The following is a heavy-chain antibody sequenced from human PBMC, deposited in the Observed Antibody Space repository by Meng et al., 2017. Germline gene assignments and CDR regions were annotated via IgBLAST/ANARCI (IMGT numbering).Heavy chain of an antibody. CDR2: IFHSGRI. CDR1: CGVFSGLY. D-gene: IGHD3-9*01. CDR3: ARGVDDIRVDFDH. J-gene: IGHJ4*02. Sequence: WRAELVMTSATRFLHGDVECGVFSGLYGNCLRLPPWKELEWIGEIFHSGRINLSPAHKSRVTISIDKSKNQFSLTMSSVTAADTDVYFYARGVDDIRVDFDHGGQGILVTVSS. V-gene: IGHV4-34*01.